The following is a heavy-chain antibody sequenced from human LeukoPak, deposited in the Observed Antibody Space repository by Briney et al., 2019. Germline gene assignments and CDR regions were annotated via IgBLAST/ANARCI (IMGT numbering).Heavy chain of an antibody. CDR1: GGSIRTNY. V-gene: IGHV4-59*08. D-gene: IGHD3-16*01. CDR3: ATKTYYDYVWGYRGAFDI. CDR2: INYGWST. J-gene: IGHJ3*02. Sequence: SETLSLTCTVSGGSIRTNYWSWIRQPPGKGLEWIGYINYGWSTKYNPSLTSRLTILVDTSKNQFSLKLSSVTAADTAVYYCATKTYYDYVWGYRGAFDIWGQGTMVTVSS.